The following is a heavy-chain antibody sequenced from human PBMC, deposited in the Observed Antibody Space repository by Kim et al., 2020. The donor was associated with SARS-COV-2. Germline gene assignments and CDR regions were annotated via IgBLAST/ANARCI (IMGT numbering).Heavy chain of an antibody. CDR1: GFTFSSYA. J-gene: IGHJ5*02. CDR2: ISGSGGST. Sequence: GGSLRLSCAASGFTFSSYAMSWVRQAPGKGLEWVSAISGSGGSTYYADSVKGRFTISRDNSKNTLYLQMNSLRAEDTAVYYCAKAPVYSSGWAGYNWFDPWGQGTLVTVSS. D-gene: IGHD6-19*01. V-gene: IGHV3-23*01. CDR3: AKAPVYSSGWAGYNWFDP.